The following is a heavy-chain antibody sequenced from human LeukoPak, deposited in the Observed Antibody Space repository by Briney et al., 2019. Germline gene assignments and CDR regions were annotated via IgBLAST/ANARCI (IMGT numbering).Heavy chain of an antibody. CDR3: ARVLYLRASRMGIAAAGTTSCMDV. D-gene: IGHD6-13*01. V-gene: IGHV4-34*01. Sequence: SETLSLTCAVYGGSFSGYYWSWIRQPPGKGLEWIGEINHSGSTNYNPSLKSRVTISVDTSKNQFSLKLSSVTAADTAVYYCARVLYLRASRMGIAAAGTTSCMDVWGQGTTVTVSS. CDR1: GGSFSGYY. J-gene: IGHJ6*02. CDR2: INHSGST.